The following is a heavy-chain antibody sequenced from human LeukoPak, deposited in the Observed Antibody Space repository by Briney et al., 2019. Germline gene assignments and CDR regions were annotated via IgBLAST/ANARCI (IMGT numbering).Heavy chain of an antibody. D-gene: IGHD6-13*01. J-gene: IGHJ4*02. Sequence: ASVKVSCKASGGTFSNYAISWVRLAPGQGLEWMGRIIPILGIADYAQKFQGRVTITADKSTSTAYMELSGLRSEDTAVYYCARASGYSSTWYDYWGQGTLVTVSS. CDR3: ARASGYSSTWYDY. V-gene: IGHV1-69*04. CDR1: GGTFSNYA. CDR2: IIPILGIA.